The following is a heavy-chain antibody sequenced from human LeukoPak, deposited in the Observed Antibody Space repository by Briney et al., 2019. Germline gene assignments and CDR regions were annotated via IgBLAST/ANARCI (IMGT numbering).Heavy chain of an antibody. V-gene: IGHV3-23*01. D-gene: IGHD4-17*01. J-gene: IGHJ3*01. CDR2: IGANGGAT. CDR1: GFIFSNYY. CDR3: GRDPNGDYLGAFDF. Sequence: GGFLRLSCAASGFIFSNYYLVWVRQAPGKGLELISGIGANGGATYYADSVKGRFTISRDNSKKTLYLQMNSLRADDTAVYYCGRDPNGDYLGAFDFWGQGIMVSVSS.